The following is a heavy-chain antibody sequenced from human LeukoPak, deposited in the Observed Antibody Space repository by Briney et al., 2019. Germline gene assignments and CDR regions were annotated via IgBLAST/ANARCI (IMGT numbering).Heavy chain of an antibody. CDR2: MNPNSGNT. Sequence: GASVRVSCKASGYTFTSYDINWVRQATGQGLEWMGWMNPNSGNTGYAQKFQGRVTMTRNTSISTAYMELSSLRSEDTAVYYCARVATVTHAEYFQHWGQGTLVTVSS. CDR1: GYTFTSYD. CDR3: ARVATVTHAEYFQH. D-gene: IGHD4-17*01. V-gene: IGHV1-8*01. J-gene: IGHJ1*01.